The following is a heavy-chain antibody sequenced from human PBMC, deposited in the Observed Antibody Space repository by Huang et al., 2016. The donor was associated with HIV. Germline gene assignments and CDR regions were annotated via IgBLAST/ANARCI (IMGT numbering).Heavy chain of an antibody. J-gene: IGHJ4*02. Sequence: QVQLVQSGAEVKKPGSSVQVSCKASGGTFSSYVISWVRQAPGQGLEWMGGITPILDKTNYAQKFQGRVTIIADESTRTAYMEMSSLRAEDTATYYCATGPRGSGSFNWGQGTLVIVSS. CDR3: ATGPRGSGSFN. D-gene: IGHD1-26*01. CDR1: GGTFSSYV. V-gene: IGHV1-69*01. CDR2: ITPILDKT.